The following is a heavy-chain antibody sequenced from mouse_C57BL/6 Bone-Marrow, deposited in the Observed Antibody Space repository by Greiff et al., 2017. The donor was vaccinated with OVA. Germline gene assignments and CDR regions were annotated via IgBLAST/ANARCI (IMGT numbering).Heavy chain of an antibody. V-gene: IGHV1-58*01. CDR3: ARREYYSKRYFDV. J-gene: IGHJ1*03. CDR1: GYTFTSYG. D-gene: IGHD2-5*01. Sequence: EVQLQQSGAELVRPGSSVKMSCKTSGYTFTSYGITWVQQRPGQGLAWIGYIYIGNGYTEYNEKFKGKATLTSDTSSSTAYMQLSSLTSEDSAIYFCARREYYSKRYFDVWGTGTTVTVSS. CDR2: IYIGNGYT.